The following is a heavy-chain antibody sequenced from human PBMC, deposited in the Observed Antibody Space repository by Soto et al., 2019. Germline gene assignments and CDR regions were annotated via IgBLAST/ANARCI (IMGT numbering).Heavy chain of an antibody. CDR3: AKSVAGYWYFDL. CDR1: GFSFSSYG. V-gene: IGHV3-23*01. J-gene: IGHJ2*01. CDR2: ITSSGGVS. D-gene: IGHD6-19*01. Sequence: GGSLRLSCAASGFSFSSYGMTWVRQAPGKGLDWVSAITSSGGVSYHADSVRGRFTVSRDNSKNTLYLQMNTLRAEDTAVYYCAKSVAGYWYFDLWGRGTLVTVSS.